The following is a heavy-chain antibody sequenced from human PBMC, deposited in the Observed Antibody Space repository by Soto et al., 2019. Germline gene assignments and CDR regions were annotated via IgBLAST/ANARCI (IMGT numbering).Heavy chain of an antibody. V-gene: IGHV3-53*01. CDR2: IYTGGTT. D-gene: IGHD3-9*01. CDR1: GFTVSTNY. CDR3: ARVLPNPDILLVPSVDYFDS. J-gene: IGHJ4*02. Sequence: QVVESGGGFIQPGGSLTLSCAASGFTVSTNYMTWVRQAPGKGLEWVSVIYTGGTTYYADFVKGRFTLSRDNSKNTVYRQMNSLRVEDTAVYYCARVLPNPDILLVPSVDYFDSWGQGTLVTVSS.